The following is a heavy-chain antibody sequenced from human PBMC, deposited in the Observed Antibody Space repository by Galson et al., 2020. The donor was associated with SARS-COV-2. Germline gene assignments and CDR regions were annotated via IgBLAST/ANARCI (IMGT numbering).Heavy chain of an antibody. V-gene: IGHV4-39*01. Sequence: ETSETLSLTCTVSGGSISTSSYYWGWIRQPPGKGLEWVGSIDYSGSSYYNPSLKSRVTISVDTSRNQFSLRLSSVTAADTAVYYCATPKLGGSGTIPADYYYLDVWGQGTTVTVSS. D-gene: IGHD3-10*01. CDR3: ATPKLGGSGTIPADYYYLDV. J-gene: IGHJ6*02. CDR1: GGSISTSSYY. CDR2: IDYSGSS.